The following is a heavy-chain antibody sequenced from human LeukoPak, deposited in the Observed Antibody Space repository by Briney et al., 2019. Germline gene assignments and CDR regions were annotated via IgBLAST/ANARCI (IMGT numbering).Heavy chain of an antibody. J-gene: IGHJ4*02. CDR3: ARDMSVYSSGPADY. Sequence: GGSLRLSCAASGFTVSSNYMSWVRQAPGKGLEWVSVIYSGGSTYYADSVKGRFTISRDNSKNTLDLQMNSLRAEDTAVYYCARDMSVYSSGPADYWGQGTLVTVSS. CDR1: GFTVSSNY. CDR2: IYSGGST. D-gene: IGHD6-19*01. V-gene: IGHV3-53*05.